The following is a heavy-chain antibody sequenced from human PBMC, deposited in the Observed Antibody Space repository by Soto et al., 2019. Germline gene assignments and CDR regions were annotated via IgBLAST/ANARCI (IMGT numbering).Heavy chain of an antibody. J-gene: IGHJ6*02. Sequence: GGSLRLSCAASASTFSSYWMHWVRQAPGEGLVWVSRISGDGSSTGYADSVKGRFTISRDNAKNSLYLQMNSLRAEDTAVYYCARDHWPYSSSVYYYYGMDVWGQGTTVTVSS. CDR3: ARDHWPYSSSVYYYYGMDV. D-gene: IGHD6-6*01. CDR1: ASTFSSYW. CDR2: ISGDGSST. V-gene: IGHV3-74*01.